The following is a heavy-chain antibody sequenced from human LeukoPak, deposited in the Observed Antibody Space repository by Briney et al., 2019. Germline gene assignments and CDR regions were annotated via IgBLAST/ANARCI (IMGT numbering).Heavy chain of an antibody. Sequence: KPGGSLRLFCAASGFTFSSYRMIGVRQAPGKGLECVSSISSSSSYIYYADSVKGRFTISRDNTKNSLYLQMNSLRAEDTAVYYCARDTGGWYLSIWGQGTLVTVSS. CDR1: GFTFSSYR. J-gene: IGHJ4*02. V-gene: IGHV3-21*01. CDR3: ARDTGGWYLSI. D-gene: IGHD6-19*01. CDR2: ISSSSSYI.